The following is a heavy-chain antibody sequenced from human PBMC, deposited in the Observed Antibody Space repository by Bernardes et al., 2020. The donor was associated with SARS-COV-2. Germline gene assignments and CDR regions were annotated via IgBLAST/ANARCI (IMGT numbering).Heavy chain of an antibody. CDR2: INPNTGGT. CDR1: GYTFTGYF. CDR3: ARTRTTISTTGIPVDY. J-gene: IGHJ4*02. Sequence: ASLKDSCKGSGYTFTGYFMHWVRQAPGQRLEWMGWINPNTGGTNYAQKFQGRVTMTRDTSITTAYMELSRLGSDDTAIYYCARTRTTISTTGIPVDYWGQGTLVTVSS. D-gene: IGHD2-21*02. V-gene: IGHV1-2*02.